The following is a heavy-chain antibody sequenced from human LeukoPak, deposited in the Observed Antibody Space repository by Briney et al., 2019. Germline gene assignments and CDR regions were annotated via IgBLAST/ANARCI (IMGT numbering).Heavy chain of an antibody. V-gene: IGHV3-33*01. CDR1: GFTFSSYG. Sequence: GGSLRLSCAASGFTFSSYGMHWVRQAPGKGLEWVAVIWYDGSNKYYADSVKGRFTISRDNSKNTLYLQMNSLRAGDTAVYYCASGGSGSYYLFDYWGQGTLVTVSS. J-gene: IGHJ4*02. CDR2: IWYDGSNK. CDR3: ASGGSGSYYLFDY. D-gene: IGHD3-10*01.